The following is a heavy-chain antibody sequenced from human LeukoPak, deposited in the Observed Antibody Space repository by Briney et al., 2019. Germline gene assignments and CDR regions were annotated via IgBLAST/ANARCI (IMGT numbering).Heavy chain of an antibody. D-gene: IGHD3-22*01. Sequence: ASVKVSCKASGYTFTSYGISWVRQAPGQGLEWMGWISAYNGNTNYAQKLQGRVTMTTDTSTSTAYMELRSLRSDDTAVYYCARADYYDSSGYPFDYWGQGTLVTASS. J-gene: IGHJ4*02. V-gene: IGHV1-18*01. CDR1: GYTFTSYG. CDR2: ISAYNGNT. CDR3: ARADYYDSSGYPFDY.